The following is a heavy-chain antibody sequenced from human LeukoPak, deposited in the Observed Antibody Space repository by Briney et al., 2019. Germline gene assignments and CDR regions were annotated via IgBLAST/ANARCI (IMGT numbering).Heavy chain of an antibody. D-gene: IGHD5-12*01. J-gene: IGHJ4*02. CDR3: ARDPSGSDFDY. Sequence: GGSPRLSCGASGFSFSRYWMSWVRQAPGKGLEWVANIKQDESEKFYVDSVKGRFTISRDNAKNSLYLQMNSLRAEDTAVYYCARDPSGSDFDYWGQGTLVTVSS. CDR1: GFSFSRYW. CDR2: IKQDESEK. V-gene: IGHV3-7*01.